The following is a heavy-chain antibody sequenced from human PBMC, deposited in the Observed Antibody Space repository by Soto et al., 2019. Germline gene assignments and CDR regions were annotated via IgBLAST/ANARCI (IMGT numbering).Heavy chain of an antibody. Sequence: EVQVSESGGALVQPGGSLRLSCVASGFTYNTMNWVRQAPGKGLEWVSGFGHAGQVSFYADSVRGRFTISRDNSQNIIYLQMNSLRAEDTAVYYCAKVVGRIVGATTGPLDIWGHGTVVTVA. J-gene: IGHJ3*02. D-gene: IGHD1-26*01. CDR2: FGHAGQVS. CDR1: GFTYNT. CDR3: AKVVGRIVGATTGPLDI. V-gene: IGHV3-23*01.